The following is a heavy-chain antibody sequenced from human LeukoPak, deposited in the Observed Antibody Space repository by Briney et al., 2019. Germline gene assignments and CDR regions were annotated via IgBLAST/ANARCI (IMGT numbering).Heavy chain of an antibody. CDR3: ARDLMGIAYRGAFYY. V-gene: IGHV3-20*04. J-gene: IGHJ4*02. D-gene: IGHD6-13*01. CDR2: INWNGGST. Sequence: GGSLRLSCAASGFTFDDYGMSWVRQAPGKGLEWVSGINWNGGSTGYADSVKGRFTISRDNAKNSLYLQMNSLRAEDTAVYYCARDLMGIAYRGAFYYWGQGTLVTVSS. CDR1: GFTFDDYG.